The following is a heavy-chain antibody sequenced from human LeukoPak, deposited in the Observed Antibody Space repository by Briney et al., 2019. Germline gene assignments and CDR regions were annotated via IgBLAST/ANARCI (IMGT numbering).Heavy chain of an antibody. CDR3: ARRYYGSGSYYNWFDP. CDR2: IYPGDSDT. V-gene: IGHV5-51*01. CDR1: GYSFASYW. J-gene: IGHJ5*02. Sequence: GESLKISCKGSGYSFASYWIGWVRQMPGKGLEWMGIIYPGDSDTRYSPSFQGQVTISADKSISTAYLQWSSLKASDTAMYYCARRYYGSGSYYNWFDPWGQGTLVTVSS. D-gene: IGHD3-10*01.